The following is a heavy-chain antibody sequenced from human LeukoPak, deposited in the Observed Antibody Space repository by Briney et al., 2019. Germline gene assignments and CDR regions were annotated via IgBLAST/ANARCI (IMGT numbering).Heavy chain of an antibody. J-gene: IGHJ6*03. CDR3: ARESVATEGWGIYYYYYMDV. CDR1: GFTFSDSY. D-gene: IGHD5-12*01. CDR2: ISSSGSDI. V-gene: IGHV3-11*04. Sequence: GGSLRLSCAASGFTFSDSYMTWIRQAPGKGLEWVSYISSSGSDIYYADSVKGRFTISRDNAKNSLYLHMNSLRAEDTAVYYCARESVATEGWGIYYYYYMDVWGKGTTVTISS.